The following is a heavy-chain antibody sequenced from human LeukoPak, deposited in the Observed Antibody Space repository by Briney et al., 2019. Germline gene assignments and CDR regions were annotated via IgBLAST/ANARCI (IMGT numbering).Heavy chain of an antibody. V-gene: IGHV1-18*04. CDR1: GYTFTNYG. Sequence: ASVIVSCKASGYTFTNYGISWVRQAPGQGLEWMSWISANNGETRYAQNFQGRVTMTTDTSTTTAYMEPRSLRSDDTAVYYCARVPPSAHQVFSSDYWGQGTQVTVSS. D-gene: IGHD1-14*01. CDR2: ISANNGET. J-gene: IGHJ4*02. CDR3: ARVPPSAHQVFSSDY.